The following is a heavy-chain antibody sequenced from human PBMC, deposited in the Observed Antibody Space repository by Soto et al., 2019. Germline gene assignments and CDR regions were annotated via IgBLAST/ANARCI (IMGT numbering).Heavy chain of an antibody. V-gene: IGHV4-31*03. CDR1: GGSISRSGYF. CDR2: IYDSGST. Sequence: QVQLQESGPGLVKPSQTLSLTCTVSGGSISRSGYFWSWIRQHPGKGLEWIGYIYDSGSTYYNPSLKSRVSLSVDTSKNQFSLNLTTVTAADTAMYYCARSSRSYFDYWGQRTLVTVSS. CDR3: ARSSRSYFDY. J-gene: IGHJ4*02.